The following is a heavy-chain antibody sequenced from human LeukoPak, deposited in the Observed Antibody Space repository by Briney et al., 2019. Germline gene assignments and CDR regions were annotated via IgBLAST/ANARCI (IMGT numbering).Heavy chain of an antibody. J-gene: IGHJ4*02. V-gene: IGHV3-66*01. CDR2: IYSGGST. D-gene: IGHD6-13*01. Sequence: PGGSLRLSCAASGFTVSSNYMSWVRQAPGKGLEWVSVIYSGGSTYYADSVKGRFTISRDNSKNSLHLQMNSLRAEDTAVYYCAREGDTTGASGTEFDYWGQGVLVTVSS. CDR3: AREGDTTGASGTEFDY. CDR1: GFTVSSNY.